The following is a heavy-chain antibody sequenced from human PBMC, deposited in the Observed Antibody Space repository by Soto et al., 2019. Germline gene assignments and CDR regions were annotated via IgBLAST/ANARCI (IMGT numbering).Heavy chain of an antibody. J-gene: IGHJ5*02. CDR1: GFTFSNAW. V-gene: IGHV3-15*01. CDR2: IKSKTDGGTT. D-gene: IGHD2-2*02. Sequence: GGYLGLSCAASGFTFSNAWMSWVRQAPGKGLEWVGRIKSKTDGGTTDYAAPVKGRFTISRDDSKNTLYLQMNSLKTEDTAVYYCTIRLSRSWPAAIVSLGQGPLVAVPP. CDR3: TIRLSRSWPAAIVS.